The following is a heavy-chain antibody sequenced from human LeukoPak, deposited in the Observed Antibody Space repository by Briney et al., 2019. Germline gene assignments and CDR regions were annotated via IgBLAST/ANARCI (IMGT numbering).Heavy chain of an antibody. CDR2: INNNGDST. CDR1: GFTFSTFA. CDR3: VKTMMTFGGVIRTDAFDI. J-gene: IGHJ3*02. D-gene: IGHD3-16*01. V-gene: IGHV3-64D*06. Sequence: AGGSLRLSCSASGFTFSTFAMHWDRQAPGKRLEYVSGINNNGDSTYYSDSVKARLTISRDNSKNTLFLQMASLRAEDTAVYYCVKTMMTFGGVIRTDAFDIWGQGTMVIVSS.